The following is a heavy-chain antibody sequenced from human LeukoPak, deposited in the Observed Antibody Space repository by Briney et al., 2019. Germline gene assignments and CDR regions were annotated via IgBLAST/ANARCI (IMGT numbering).Heavy chain of an antibody. J-gene: IGHJ4*02. CDR3: ARAGVAAAGYDY. D-gene: IGHD6-13*01. V-gene: IGHV1-69*02. CDR2: IIPILGIA. CDR1: GGTFSSYT. Sequence: SVKVSCKASGGTFSSYTISWVRQAPGQVLEWIGRIIPILGIANYAQKFQGRVTITADKSTSTAYMELSSLRSEDTAVYYCARAGVAAAGYDYWGQGTLVTVSS.